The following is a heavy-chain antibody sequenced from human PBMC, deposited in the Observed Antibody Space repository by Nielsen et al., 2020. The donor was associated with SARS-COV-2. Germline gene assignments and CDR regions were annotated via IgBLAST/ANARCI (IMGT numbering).Heavy chain of an antibody. Sequence: ASVKVSCKASGYTFTGYYMHWVRQAPGQGLEWMGWINPNSGGTNYAQKFQGWVTMTRDTSISTAYMELSRLRSDDTAVYYCAVAGYSYGFSSDYYGMDVWGQGTTVTVAS. D-gene: IGHD5-18*01. CDR1: GYTFTGYY. CDR2: INPNSGGT. J-gene: IGHJ6*02. CDR3: AVAGYSYGFSSDYYGMDV. V-gene: IGHV1-2*04.